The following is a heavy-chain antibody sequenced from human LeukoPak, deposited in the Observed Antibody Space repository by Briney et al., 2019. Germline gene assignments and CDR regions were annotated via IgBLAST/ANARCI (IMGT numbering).Heavy chain of an antibody. J-gene: IGHJ4*02. D-gene: IGHD2-2*01. V-gene: IGHV3-9*01. CDR2: ISWNSGSI. Sequence: GRSLRLSCAASGFTFDDYAMHWVRQAPGKGLEWVSGISWNSGSIGYADSVKGRCTISRDNAKNSVYLQIYSLRAEDTALYYCAKAGCSSTSCYALGYWGQGSLVTVSS. CDR1: GFTFDDYA. CDR3: AKAGCSSTSCYALGY.